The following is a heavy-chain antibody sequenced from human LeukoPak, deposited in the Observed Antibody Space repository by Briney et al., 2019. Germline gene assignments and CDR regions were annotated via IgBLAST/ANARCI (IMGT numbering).Heavy chain of an antibody. V-gene: IGHV5-51*01. Sequence: GESLKISCKGSGYSFTSYWIGWVRQMPGKGLEWMGIIYPGDSDTRYSPSFQGQVTISADKSISTAYLQWSSVKASDTAMYYCATRDIVVVPARGAFDIWGQGTMVTVSS. CDR1: GYSFTSYW. CDR2: IYPGDSDT. J-gene: IGHJ3*02. D-gene: IGHD2-2*01. CDR3: ATRDIVVVPARGAFDI.